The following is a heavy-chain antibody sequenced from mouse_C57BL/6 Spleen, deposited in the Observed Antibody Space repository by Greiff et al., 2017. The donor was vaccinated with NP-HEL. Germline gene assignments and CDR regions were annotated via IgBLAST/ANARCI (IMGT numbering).Heavy chain of an antibody. CDR1: GFTFSDYG. CDR3: AREGLGQGYFDV. J-gene: IGHJ1*03. V-gene: IGHV5-15*01. Sequence: EVKLMESGGGLVQPGGSLKLSCAASGFTFSDYGMAWVRQAPRKGPEWVAFISNLAYSIYYADTVTGRFTISRENAKNTLYLEMSSLRSEDTAMYYCAREGLGQGYFDVWGTGTTVTVSS. D-gene: IGHD4-1*01. CDR2: ISNLAYSI.